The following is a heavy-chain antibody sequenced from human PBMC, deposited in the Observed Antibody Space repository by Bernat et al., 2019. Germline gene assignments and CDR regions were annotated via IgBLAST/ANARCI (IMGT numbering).Heavy chain of an antibody. Sequence: QITLKESGPTRVKPTQTLMLTCTFSGFSLTTNGVGVGWIRQPPGKALEWLALIYWDDDKRYSPWLRSRLSITKDTSKKEVVLTMTNMDPVDTGPYYCAHRRDGYNSAWDTGHFDYWGEGVLVTVSS. CDR1: GFSLTTNGVG. V-gene: IGHV2-5*02. CDR2: IYWDDDK. CDR3: AHRRDGYNSAWDTGHFDY. D-gene: IGHD5-24*01. J-gene: IGHJ4*02.